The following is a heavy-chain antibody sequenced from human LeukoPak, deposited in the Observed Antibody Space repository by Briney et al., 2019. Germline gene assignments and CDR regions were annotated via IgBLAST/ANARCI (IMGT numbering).Heavy chain of an antibody. Sequence: SETLSLTCAVYGGSFSGYYWGWIRQPPGKGLEWIGEINHSGSTNYNPSLKSRVTISVDTSKNQFSLKLSSVTATDTAVYYCARGYGSGWYGGDYWGQGTLVTVSS. D-gene: IGHD6-19*01. J-gene: IGHJ4*02. CDR1: GGSFSGYY. CDR2: INHSGST. V-gene: IGHV4-34*01. CDR3: ARGYGSGWYGGDY.